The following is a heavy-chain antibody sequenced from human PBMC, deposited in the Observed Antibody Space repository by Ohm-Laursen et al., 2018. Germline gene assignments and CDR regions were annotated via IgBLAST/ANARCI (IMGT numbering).Heavy chain of an antibody. CDR3: ARLDGYHIDY. V-gene: IGHV4-39*01. Sequence: PSDTLSLTCTVSGGSISSSSYYWGWIRQPPGKGLEWIGSIYYSGSTYYNPSLKSRVTISVDTSKNQFSLKLSSVTAADTAVYYCARLDGYHIDYWGQGTLVTVSS. CDR2: IYYSGST. D-gene: IGHD5-24*01. J-gene: IGHJ4*02. CDR1: GGSISSSSYY.